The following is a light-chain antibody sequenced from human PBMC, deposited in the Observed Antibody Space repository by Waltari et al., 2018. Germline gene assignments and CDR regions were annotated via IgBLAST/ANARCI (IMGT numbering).Light chain of an antibody. J-gene: IGKJ5*01. Sequence: IVMTQTPLSLSVTPGQPASISCKSSQSLLHSDGRTCLFWYLQKPGQSPQLLIHEVSRRFSGVPERFSGSGSGTDFTLKISRVEAEDVGVYYCMQGLQLPITFGQGTRLGIK. CDR2: EVS. CDR1: QSLLHSDGRTC. V-gene: IGKV2-29*02. CDR3: MQGLQLPIT.